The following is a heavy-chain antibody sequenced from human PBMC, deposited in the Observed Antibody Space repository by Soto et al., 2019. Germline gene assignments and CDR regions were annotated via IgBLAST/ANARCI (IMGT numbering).Heavy chain of an antibody. J-gene: IGHJ4*02. CDR3: ARDPPVATINAETYGDY. V-gene: IGHV3-21*01. CDR1: GFTFSSYS. D-gene: IGHD5-12*01. CDR2: ISSSSSYI. Sequence: EVQLVESGGGLVKPGGSLRLSCAASGFTFSSYSMNWVRQAPGKGLEWVSSISSSSSYIYYADSVKGRFTISRDNAKNSPYLPMNSLRSEDTAVYYCARDPPVATINAETYGDYWGQGTLVTVSS.